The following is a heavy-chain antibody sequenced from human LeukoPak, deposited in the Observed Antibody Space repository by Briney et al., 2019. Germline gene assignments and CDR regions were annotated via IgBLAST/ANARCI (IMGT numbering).Heavy chain of an antibody. D-gene: IGHD5-12*01. CDR1: GESLSGYY. CDR2: INYSGST. V-gene: IGHV4-34*01. J-gene: IGHJ4*02. Sequence: SGTLSLTCAVYGESLSGYYWSWIRQPPGKGLEWIGEINYSGSTTYNPSLKSRVTISVDTSRNQFSLKLSSVTAADTALYYCARPDIVATDTFDYRGQGTLVTVSS. CDR3: ARPDIVATDTFDY.